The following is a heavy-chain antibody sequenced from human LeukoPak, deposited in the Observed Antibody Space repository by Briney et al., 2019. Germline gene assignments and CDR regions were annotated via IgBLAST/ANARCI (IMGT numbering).Heavy chain of an antibody. J-gene: IGHJ6*02. CDR2: ISAYNGNT. V-gene: IGHV1-18*01. CDR3: ARGATSHFYYYGMDV. D-gene: IGHD2-2*01. CDR1: GYTFTSYG. Sequence: GASVKVSCKASGYTFTSYGISWVRQAPGQGLERMGWISAYNGNTNYAQKLQGRVTMTTDTSTSTAYMELRSLRSDDTAVYYCARGATSHFYYYGMDVWGQGTTVTVSS.